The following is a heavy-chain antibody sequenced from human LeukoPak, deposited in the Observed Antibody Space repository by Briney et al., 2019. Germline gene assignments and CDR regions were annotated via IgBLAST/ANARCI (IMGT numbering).Heavy chain of an antibody. CDR1: GFTFDDYD. CDR3: ARGFLEWSFDY. CDR2: INWTGGTT. Sequence: GGSLRLSYAASGFTFDDYDMTWVRQAPGKGLEWVSGINWTGGTTGYADSVKGRFTISRDNAKNSLYLQMNSLRAEDTALYYCARGFLEWSFDYWGQGTLVTVSS. V-gene: IGHV3-20*03. D-gene: IGHD3-3*01. J-gene: IGHJ4*02.